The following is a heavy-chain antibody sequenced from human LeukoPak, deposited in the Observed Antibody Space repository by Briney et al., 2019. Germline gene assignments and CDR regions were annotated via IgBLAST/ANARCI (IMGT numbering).Heavy chain of an antibody. Sequence: GGSVRLSCAASGFTFSAYAMSWVRQAPGKGLEWVSAISGSGGTTYYADSVKGRFTISRDNSKNTLYLQMNSLRAEDTAVYHCAKGYLSNSGGFDCWGQGTLVTVSS. V-gene: IGHV3-23*01. CDR3: AKGYLSNSGGFDC. J-gene: IGHJ4*02. CDR1: GFTFSAYA. CDR2: ISGSGGTT. D-gene: IGHD2-2*01.